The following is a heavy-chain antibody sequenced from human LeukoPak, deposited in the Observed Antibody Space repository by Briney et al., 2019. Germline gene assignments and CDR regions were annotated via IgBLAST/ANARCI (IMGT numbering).Heavy chain of an antibody. CDR3: AKAGANWFEP. V-gene: IGHV3-23*01. CDR1: GFTFSGYA. CDR2: ISRSGDDT. Sequence: TGRSLRLSCAASGFTFSGYAMSWVRQAPGKGLQWVATISRSGDDTYYADFVKDRFTVSRDNSKNKLYVQMNSLRAEDRAIYYCAKAGANWFEPWGQGTLVTVSS. J-gene: IGHJ5*02. D-gene: IGHD3-10*01.